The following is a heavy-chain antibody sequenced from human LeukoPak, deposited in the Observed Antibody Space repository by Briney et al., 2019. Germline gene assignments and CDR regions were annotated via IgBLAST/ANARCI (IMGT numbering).Heavy chain of an antibody. J-gene: IGHJ4*02. CDR2: IHYSGST. V-gene: IGHV4-39*01. Sequence: SETLPLTCTVSGGSMTSNNYYWGWIRQPPGKGLEWIGNIHYSGSTYYSPSLKNRVTISVDTSKNQFSLRLKSVTAADTAVYYCWRPHCSNSVCSSSRVDFWGQGTLVTVSS. CDR3: WRPHCSNSVCSSSRVDF. CDR1: GGSMTSNNYY. D-gene: IGHD2-8*01.